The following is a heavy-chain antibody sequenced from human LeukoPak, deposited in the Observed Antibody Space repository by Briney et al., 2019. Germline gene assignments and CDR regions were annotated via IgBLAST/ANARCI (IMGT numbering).Heavy chain of an antibody. CDR1: GFTFDDYA. CDR3: AKDMGGGRGELLFGYIDY. J-gene: IGHJ4*02. V-gene: IGHV3-9*01. CDR2: ISWNSGSI. D-gene: IGHD2-21*02. Sequence: GRSLRLSCAASGFTFDDYAMHWVRQAPGKGLEWVSGISWNSGSIGYADSVKGRFTISRDNAKNSLYLQMNSLRAEDTALYYCAKDMGGGRGELLFGYIDYWGQGTLVTVSS.